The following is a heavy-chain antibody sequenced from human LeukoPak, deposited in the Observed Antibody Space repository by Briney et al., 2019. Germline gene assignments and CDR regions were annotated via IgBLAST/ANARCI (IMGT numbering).Heavy chain of an antibody. V-gene: IGHV4-38-2*02. CDR1: GYSISSGYF. CDR2: IYQRATV. D-gene: IGHD2-21*01. J-gene: IGHJ4*02. Sequence: SETLSLTCNVSGYSISSGYFWGWVRQAPGKGLEWIGSIYQRATVHYNPSLKSRVTISLDTSKNHFSLNLRSMQASDTAVYYCARTFCVGECFVLHIFFDSWGQGTLVTVSS. CDR3: ARTFCVGECFVLHIFFDS.